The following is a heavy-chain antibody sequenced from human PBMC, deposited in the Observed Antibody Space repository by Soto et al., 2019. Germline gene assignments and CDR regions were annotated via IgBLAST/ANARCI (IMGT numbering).Heavy chain of an antibody. J-gene: IGHJ4*02. CDR2: ISGSGGST. Sequence: GGSLRLWCAGSGFTFSSYAMSWVRQAPGKGLEWVSAISGSGGSTYYADSVKGRFTISRDNSKTTLYLQMNSLRAEDTAVYYCEVLFYSTGYRPVSLAYWGQGSLVTVSS. CDR3: EVLFYSTGYRPVSLAY. V-gene: IGHV3-23*01. D-gene: IGHD3-22*01. CDR1: GFTFSSYA.